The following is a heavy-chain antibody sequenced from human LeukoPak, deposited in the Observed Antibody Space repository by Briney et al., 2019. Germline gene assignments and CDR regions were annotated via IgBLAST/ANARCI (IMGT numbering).Heavy chain of an antibody. D-gene: IGHD3-22*01. V-gene: IGHV1-69*05. Sequence: SVKVSCKASGGTFSSYAISWVRQAPGQGLEWMGGIIPIFGTANYAQEFQGRVTITTDESTSTAYMELSSLRSEDTAVYYCARAPYYYDSSGYYYNVYWGQGILVTVSS. CDR1: GGTFSSYA. CDR2: IIPIFGTA. J-gene: IGHJ4*02. CDR3: ARAPYYYDSSGYYYNVY.